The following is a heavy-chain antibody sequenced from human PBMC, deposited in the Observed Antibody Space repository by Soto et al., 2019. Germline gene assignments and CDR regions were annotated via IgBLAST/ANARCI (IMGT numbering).Heavy chain of an antibody. V-gene: IGHV4-31*03. J-gene: IGHJ6*03. D-gene: IGHD4-17*01. CDR2: IYYSGST. CDR3: AGGDSRYYYYYMDV. CDR1: GGSISSGGYY. Sequence: QVQLQESGPGLVKPSQTLSLTCTVSGGSISSGGYYWSWIRQHPGKGLEWIGYIYYSGSTYYNPSLKSRVTISVDTSKNQFSLKLSSVTAADTAVYYCAGGDSRYYYYYMDVWGNGTTVTVSS.